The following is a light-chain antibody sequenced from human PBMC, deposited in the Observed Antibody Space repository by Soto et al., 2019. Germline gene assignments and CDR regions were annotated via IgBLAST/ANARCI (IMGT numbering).Light chain of an antibody. CDR1: QSVSSSY. Sequence: EIVLTQSPGTLSLSPGERATLSCRASQSVSSSYLAWYQQKPGQAPRLLIYGASSRATGIPDRFSGSGSGTDFTHTISRLEPEDCAVYYCQQYGSSRTFGQGTKLEIK. J-gene: IGKJ2*01. CDR2: GAS. V-gene: IGKV3-20*01. CDR3: QQYGSSRT.